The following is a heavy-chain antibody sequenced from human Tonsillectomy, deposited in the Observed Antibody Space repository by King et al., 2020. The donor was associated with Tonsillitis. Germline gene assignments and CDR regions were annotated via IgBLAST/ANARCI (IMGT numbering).Heavy chain of an antibody. Sequence: QLQESGPGLVKPSETLSLTCTVSGGSISSYYWSWIRQPPGKGLEWIGYIYYSGSTNYNPSLKSRVTISVDTSKNQFSLKLSSVTAADTAVYYCARVAVYDMMRNMNFDYWGQGTLVTVSS. D-gene: IGHD5/OR15-5a*01. CDR3: ARVAVYDMMRNMNFDY. J-gene: IGHJ4*02. CDR2: IYYSGST. CDR1: GGSISSYY. V-gene: IGHV4-59*01.